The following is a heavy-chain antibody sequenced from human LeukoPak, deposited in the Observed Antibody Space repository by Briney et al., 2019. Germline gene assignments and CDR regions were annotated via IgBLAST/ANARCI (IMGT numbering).Heavy chain of an antibody. CDR2: ISGSGGST. J-gene: IGHJ5*02. V-gene: IGHV3-23*01. CDR3: AKDGSSWYGNWFDP. D-gene: IGHD6-13*01. CDR1: GFTFSSYA. Sequence: GGSLRLSCAASGFTFSSYATSWVRQAPGKGLEWVSAISGSGGSTYYADSVKGRFTISRDNSKNTLYLQMNSLRAEDTAVYYCAKDGSSWYGNWFDPWGQGTLVTVSS.